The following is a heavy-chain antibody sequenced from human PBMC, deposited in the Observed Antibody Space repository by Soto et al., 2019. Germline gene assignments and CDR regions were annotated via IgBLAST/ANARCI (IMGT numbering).Heavy chain of an antibody. J-gene: IGHJ5*02. Sequence: QVQLQESGPGLVKPSQTLSLSCTVSGDSISRGGYYWNWIRQHPRKGLEWIGYIYHSGSTNYNPSLKGRVTIAVDTSKTQVSLELTNVIGADTAVYYCVRDEAGAYGLGWFGLWGQVILVTLAS. CDR3: VRDEAGAYGLGWFGL. V-gene: IGHV4-31*03. CDR2: IYHSGST. CDR1: GDSISRGGYY. D-gene: IGHD2-21*01.